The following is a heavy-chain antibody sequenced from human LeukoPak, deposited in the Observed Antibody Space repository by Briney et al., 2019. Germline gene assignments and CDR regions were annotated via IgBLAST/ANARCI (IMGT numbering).Heavy chain of an antibody. CDR1: GYTFTSYA. CDR3: ARDHAVVRGVPALYFDY. V-gene: IGHV1-3*01. D-gene: IGHD3-10*01. CDR2: INAGNGNT. J-gene: IGHJ4*02. Sequence: ASVKVSCKASGYTFTSYAMHWVRQAPGQRLEWMGWINAGNGNTKYSQKFQDRVTITRDTSASTAYMELSSLRSEDTAVYYCARDHAVVRGVPALYFDYWGQGTLVTVSS.